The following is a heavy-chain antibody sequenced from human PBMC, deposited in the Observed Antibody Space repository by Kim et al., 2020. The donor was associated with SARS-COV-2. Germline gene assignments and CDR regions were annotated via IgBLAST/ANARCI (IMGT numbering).Heavy chain of an antibody. Sequence: SETLSLTCTVAGGSISSYYWSWIRQPPGKGLEWIGYMYNSGSTNYNPSLKSRVTISVDTSKKQFSLKLSSVIPADTALYYCARGGISRVDYWGQGTLVTV. V-gene: IGHV4-59*13. D-gene: IGHD2-2*01. CDR1: GGSISSYY. J-gene: IGHJ4*02. CDR2: MYNSGST. CDR3: ARGGISRVDY.